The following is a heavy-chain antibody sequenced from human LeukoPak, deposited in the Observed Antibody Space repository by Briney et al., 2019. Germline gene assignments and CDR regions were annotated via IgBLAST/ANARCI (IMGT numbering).Heavy chain of an antibody. J-gene: IGHJ5*02. CDR2: IYYSGST. CDR1: GGSISSSSYY. D-gene: IGHD2-21*01. Sequence: PSETLSLTCTVSGGSISSSSYYWGWIRQPPGKGLEWIGSIYYSGSTYYNPSLKSRVTISVDTSKNQFSLKLSSVTAADTAVYYCARLENDGETWGQGTLVTVSS. CDR3: ARLENDGET. V-gene: IGHV4-39*07.